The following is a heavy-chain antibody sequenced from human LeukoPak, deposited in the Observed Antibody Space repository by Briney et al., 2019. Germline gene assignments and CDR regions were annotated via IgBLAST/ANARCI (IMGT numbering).Heavy chain of an antibody. CDR2: ICPDGTVT. V-gene: IGHV3-74*01. Sequence: GGSLRLSCAASGFTFSAYCMHWVRQAPGKGPMWVSRICPDGTVTDYADSVKARFIISRDNARNTVYLQMNSLRVEDTAVYYCVRDFRSADYWGQGTLVTVSS. CDR1: GFTFSAYC. J-gene: IGHJ4*02. CDR3: VRDFRSADY.